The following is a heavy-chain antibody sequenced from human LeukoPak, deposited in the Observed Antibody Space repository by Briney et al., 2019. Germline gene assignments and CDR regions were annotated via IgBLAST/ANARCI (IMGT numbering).Heavy chain of an antibody. J-gene: IGHJ4*02. V-gene: IGHV3-23*01. CDR1: GFTFSSYG. D-gene: IGHD3-22*01. CDR3: AKTYYFGRNYYDSSGYYFDY. Sequence: PGGSLRLSCAASGFTFSSYGMHWVRQAPGKGLEWVSVISGSGGSTYYADSVKGRFTISRDNSKNTLYLQMNSLRAEDTAVYYCAKTYYFGRNYYDSSGYYFDYWGQGTLVTVSS. CDR2: ISGSGGST.